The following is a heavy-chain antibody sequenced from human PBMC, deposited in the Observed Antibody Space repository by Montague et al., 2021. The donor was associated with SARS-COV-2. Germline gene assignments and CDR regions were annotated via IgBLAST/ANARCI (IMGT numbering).Heavy chain of an antibody. CDR3: ARGRQHINMVVVVVTGGEYYFDF. CDR2: INHHGST. Sequence: SETLSLTCAVYDGSFSDYSWTWIRQPPGKGLEWIGEINHHGSTNYNPSLTGRVTISVDTSKNQFSLKMTSVTAADTAVYYCARGRQHINMVVVVVTGGEYYFDFWGQGTLVAVSS. V-gene: IGHV4-34*01. D-gene: IGHD3-22*01. CDR1: DGSFSDYS. J-gene: IGHJ4*02.